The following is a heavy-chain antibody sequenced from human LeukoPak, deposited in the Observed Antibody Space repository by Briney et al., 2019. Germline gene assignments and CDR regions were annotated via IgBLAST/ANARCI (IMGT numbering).Heavy chain of an antibody. CDR2: ISYDGSNK. CDR3: ARNPEGWKHYYYYGMDV. CDR1: GFTFSSYA. J-gene: IGHJ6*02. D-gene: IGHD1-1*01. Sequence: GGSLRLSCAASGFTFSSYAMHWVRQAPGKGLEWVAVISYDGSNKYYADSVKGRFTISRDNSKSTLYLQMNSLRAEDTAVYYCARNPEGWKHYYYYGMDVWGQGTTVTVSS. V-gene: IGHV3-30*04.